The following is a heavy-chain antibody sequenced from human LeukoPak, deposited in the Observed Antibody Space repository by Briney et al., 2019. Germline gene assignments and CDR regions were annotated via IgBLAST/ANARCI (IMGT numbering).Heavy chain of an antibody. Sequence: ASVKVSCKASGFTFTGYYMHWVRQAPGQGLEWMGQINPNSGGTNYAQKFQGRVSMSRDTSISTAYMELSSLTSDDTAVYYCARQGDYLDYWGQGTLVTVSS. CDR3: ARQGDYLDY. CDR1: GFTFTGYY. CDR2: INPNSGGT. V-gene: IGHV1-2*06. J-gene: IGHJ4*02.